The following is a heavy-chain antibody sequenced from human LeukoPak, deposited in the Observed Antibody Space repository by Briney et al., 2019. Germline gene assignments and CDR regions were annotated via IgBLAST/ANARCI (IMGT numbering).Heavy chain of an antibody. CDR3: ARGSNELSGSYYYYYYGMDV. D-gene: IGHD3-10*01. Sequence: GGSLRLSCAASGFTFSSYAISWVRQAPGQGLEWMGGIIPIFGTANYAQKFQGRVTITADESTSTAYMELSSLRSEDTAVYYCARGSNELSGSYYYYYYGMDVWGQGTTVTVSS. J-gene: IGHJ6*02. V-gene: IGHV1-69*01. CDR2: IIPIFGTA. CDR1: GFTFSSYA.